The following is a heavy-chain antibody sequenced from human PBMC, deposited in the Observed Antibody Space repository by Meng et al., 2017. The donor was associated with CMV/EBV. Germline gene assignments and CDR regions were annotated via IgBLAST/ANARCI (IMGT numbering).Heavy chain of an antibody. D-gene: IGHD3-10*01. J-gene: IGHJ6*02. CDR3: AREGGDYGSGSYYTMYYGMDV. Sequence: SQTFSLTCAISGDSVSSNSAAWNWIRQSPSRGLEWLGRTYYRSKWYNDYAVSVKSRITINPDTSKSQFSLQLNSVTPEDTAVYYCAREGGDYGSGSYYTMYYGMDVWGQGTTVTVSS. CDR1: GDSVSSNSAA. V-gene: IGHV6-1*01. CDR2: TYYRSKWYN.